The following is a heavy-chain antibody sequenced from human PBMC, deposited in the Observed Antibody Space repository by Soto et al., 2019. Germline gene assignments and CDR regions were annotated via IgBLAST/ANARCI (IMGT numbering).Heavy chain of an antibody. D-gene: IGHD3-16*01. V-gene: IGHV2-5*02. CDR1: GFSLNTSGVG. J-gene: IGHJ4*02. CDR3: AHWPSWGY. CDR2: IYWADDK. Sequence: QITLKESGPTLLKPTQTLTLTWTFSGFSLNTSGVGVGWIRQPPGKPLEWLALIYWADDKRYSPSLKSRLTITRDTSKHQVVLTMTNMDPVDTATYYCAHWPSWGYGGQGTLVTISS.